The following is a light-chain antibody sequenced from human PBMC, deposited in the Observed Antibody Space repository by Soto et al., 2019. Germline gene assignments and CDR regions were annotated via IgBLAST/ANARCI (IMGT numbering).Light chain of an antibody. Sequence: QSVLTQPPSASGTPGQRVTISCSGSSSNIGSNTVNWYQQLPGTAPKLLIYSNNQRPSGVPDRFSGSKSGTSASLAISGLQSEDEADYYCEAWDYSLNGYVFGTGNKVTVL. CDR2: SNN. V-gene: IGLV1-44*01. CDR3: EAWDYSLNGYV. J-gene: IGLJ1*01. CDR1: SSNIGSNT.